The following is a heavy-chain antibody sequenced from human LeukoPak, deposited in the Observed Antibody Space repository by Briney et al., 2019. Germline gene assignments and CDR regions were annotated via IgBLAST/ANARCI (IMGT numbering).Heavy chain of an antibody. D-gene: IGHD6-13*01. CDR1: GFTFDDYA. V-gene: IGHV3-9*01. Sequence: GGSLRLSCAASGFTFDDYAMHWVRQAPGKGLEWVSGISWNSGSIGYADSVKGRFTISRDNAKNSLYLQMNSLRAEDTALYYCAKSRSWHNFDYWGQGTLVTVSS. J-gene: IGHJ4*02. CDR2: ISWNSGSI. CDR3: AKSRSWHNFDY.